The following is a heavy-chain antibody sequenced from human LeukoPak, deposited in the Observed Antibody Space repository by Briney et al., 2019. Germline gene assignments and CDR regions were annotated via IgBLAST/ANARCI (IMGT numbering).Heavy chain of an antibody. D-gene: IGHD6-19*01. CDR1: GYTFTGFY. CDR2: INANSGAT. J-gene: IGHJ4*02. V-gene: IGHV1-2*02. CDR3: ARDLRLAVAGHYYFDY. Sequence: GASVKVSCKASGYTFTGFYMHWVRQAPGQGLEWMGWINANSGATNYAQKFQGRVTMTRDTSISTAYMELSRLRSDDTAVYYCARDLRLAVAGHYYFDYWGQGTLVTVSS.